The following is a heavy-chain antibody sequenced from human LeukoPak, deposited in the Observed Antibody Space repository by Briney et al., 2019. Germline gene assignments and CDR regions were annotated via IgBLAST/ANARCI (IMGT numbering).Heavy chain of an antibody. J-gene: IGHJ4*02. CDR2: ITYDNTI. CDR1: GFIFSQYS. CDR3: AKDNRRHYTSGPNPDSLH. D-gene: IGHD6-19*01. Sequence: GGSLRLSCAASGFIFSQYSFNWVRQAPGKGLEWLSHITYDNTIFYADSVRGRFTISRDNARNSLYLQMNSLRVEDTAFYYCAKDNRRHYTSGPNPDSLHWGQGALVTVSS. V-gene: IGHV3-48*01.